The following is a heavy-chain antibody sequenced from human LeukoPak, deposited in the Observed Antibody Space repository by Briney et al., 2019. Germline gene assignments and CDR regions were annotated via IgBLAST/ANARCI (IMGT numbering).Heavy chain of an antibody. V-gene: IGHV3-74*01. Sequence: PGGSLRLSCVASGFDFSIYWMHWVRQAPGEGLEWVSRIYIDGGRTRYADSVKGRFTISRDNAKNTLYLQMNDLRAEDTAVYYCVRPTGSGWYGGSFDPWGQGTLVTVSS. CDR3: VRPTGSGWYGGSFDP. J-gene: IGHJ5*02. CDR2: IYIDGGRT. CDR1: GFDFSIYW. D-gene: IGHD6-19*01.